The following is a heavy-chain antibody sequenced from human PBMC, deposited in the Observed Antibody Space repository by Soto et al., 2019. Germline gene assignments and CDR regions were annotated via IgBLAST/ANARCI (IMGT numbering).Heavy chain of an antibody. V-gene: IGHV3-11*06. J-gene: IGHJ4*02. Sequence: PGGSLRLSCAASGFTFTDFYMSWIRQAPGKGLEWVSSISSDSSFTNYADSVKVRFAISRDNAKKSLYLQMNSLRAEDTAIYYCARGNALIDHWGQGTLVTVSS. CDR2: ISSDSSFT. CDR1: GFTFTDFY. CDR3: ARGNALIDH.